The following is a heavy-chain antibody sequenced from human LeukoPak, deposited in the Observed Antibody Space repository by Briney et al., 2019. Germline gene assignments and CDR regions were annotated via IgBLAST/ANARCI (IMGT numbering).Heavy chain of an antibody. J-gene: IGHJ4*02. Sequence: QPGGSLRLSCAASGFTFSSYWMSWVRQAPGKGLEWVANIKQDGSEKYYVDSVKGRFTISRDNAKNSLYLQMNSLRAEDTAVYYCARDLGGYYYKLAGDYWGQGTLVTVSS. CDR3: ARDLGGYYYKLAGDY. V-gene: IGHV3-7*01. D-gene: IGHD3-22*01. CDR1: GFTFSSYW. CDR2: IKQDGSEK.